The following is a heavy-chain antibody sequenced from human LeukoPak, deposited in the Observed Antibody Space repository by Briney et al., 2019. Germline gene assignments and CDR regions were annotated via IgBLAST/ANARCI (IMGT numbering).Heavy chain of an antibody. V-gene: IGHV3-21*06. Sequence: GGSLRLSCAASGFTFSTYSLTWVRQAPGKGLEWVSSIDSSSSYIHYADSVKGRFTISRDNAKNSMYLEMNSLRAEDTAVYYCAREGAKRGYSGYDAMYWGQGTLVIVSS. CDR1: GFTFSTYS. J-gene: IGHJ4*02. D-gene: IGHD5-12*01. CDR3: AREGAKRGYSGYDAMY. CDR2: IDSSSSYI.